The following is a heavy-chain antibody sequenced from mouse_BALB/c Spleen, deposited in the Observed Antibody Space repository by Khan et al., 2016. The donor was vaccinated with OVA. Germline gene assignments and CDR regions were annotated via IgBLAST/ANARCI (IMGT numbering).Heavy chain of an antibody. CDR1: GYTFTNYG. CDR3: ARPPYFSYSLDH. CDR2: INTFTGEP. V-gene: IGHV9-3-1*01. Sequence: QIQLVQSGPEMKKPGETVKISCKASGYTFTNYGMNWVKQSPGKALKWMGWINTFTGEPTYADDFKGRFAFSLETSASTAYLQINNLKNEDTATYFCARPPYFSYSLDHWGQGTSVTVSP. J-gene: IGHJ4*01. D-gene: IGHD2-12*01.